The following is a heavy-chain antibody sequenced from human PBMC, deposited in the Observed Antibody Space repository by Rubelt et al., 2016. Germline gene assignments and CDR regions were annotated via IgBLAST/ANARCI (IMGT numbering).Heavy chain of an antibody. CDR3: ARQTGGFDY. V-gene: IGHV1-8*01. CDR2: RNPNSGDT. D-gene: IGHD2-8*02. Sequence: QVQLVQSGAEVKKPGASVKVSCKASGYTFSSYDINWVRQATGQGLEWMGWRNPNSGDTGYAQKFQGRVTMTRSTSINTAYMELSSLRSEDTAVHYCARQTGGFDYWGQGTLVTVSS. J-gene: IGHJ4*02. CDR1: GYTFSSYD.